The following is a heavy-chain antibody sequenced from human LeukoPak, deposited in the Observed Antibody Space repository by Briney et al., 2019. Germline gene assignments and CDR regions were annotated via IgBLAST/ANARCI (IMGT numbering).Heavy chain of an antibody. CDR1: GGSISSGGYY. V-gene: IGHV4-61*02. CDR3: ARGGEYQLYWYFDL. D-gene: IGHD2-2*01. CDR2: IYTSGST. Sequence: PSQTLSLTCAVSGGSISSGGYYWSWIRQPAGKGLEWIGRIYTSGSTNYNPSLKSRVTMSVGTSKNQFSLKLSSVTAADTAVYYCARGGEYQLYWYFDLWGRGTLVTVSS. J-gene: IGHJ2*01.